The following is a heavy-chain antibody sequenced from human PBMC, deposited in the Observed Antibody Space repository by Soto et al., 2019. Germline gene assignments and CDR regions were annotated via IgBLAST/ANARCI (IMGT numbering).Heavy chain of an antibody. J-gene: IGHJ6*02. CDR3: ARDWGIAAAGRRTEPKTYSYYYGMDV. CDR2: ISSSSSYI. D-gene: IGHD6-13*01. V-gene: IGHV3-21*01. CDR1: GFTFSSYS. Sequence: EVQLVESGGGLVKPGGSLRLSCAASGFTFSSYSMNWVRQAPGKGLEWVSSISSSSSYIYYADSVKGRFTISRDNAKISLYLQMNSLRAEDTAVYYCARDWGIAAAGRRTEPKTYSYYYGMDVWGQGTTVTVSS.